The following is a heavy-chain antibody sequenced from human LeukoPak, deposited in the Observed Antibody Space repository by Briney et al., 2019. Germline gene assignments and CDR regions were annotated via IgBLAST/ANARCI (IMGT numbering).Heavy chain of an antibody. Sequence: GGPLRLSCAASGFTVSSNYMSWVRQAPGKGLEWVSVIYSGGSTYYADSVKGRFTISRDNSKNTLYLQMNSLRAEDTAVYYCARGVSRGSDNSNWGQGTLVTVSS. V-gene: IGHV3-66*01. CDR1: GFTVSSNY. D-gene: IGHD3-10*01. J-gene: IGHJ4*02. CDR2: IYSGGST. CDR3: ARGVSRGSDNSN.